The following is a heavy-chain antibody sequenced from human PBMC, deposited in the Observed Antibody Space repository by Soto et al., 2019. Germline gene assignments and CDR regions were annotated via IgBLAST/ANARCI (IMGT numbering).Heavy chain of an antibody. CDR1: GGTFSSYA. V-gene: IGHV1-69*06. J-gene: IGHJ2*01. CDR2: IIPIFGTA. CDR3: ARGAYDSSCYYWLYWYFDL. Sequence: QVQLVQSGAEVKKPGSSVKVSCKASGGTFSSYAISWVRQAPGQGLEWLGGIIPIFGTANYAQKFQGRVTITADKSTSTAYMELSSLRSEDTAVYYCARGAYDSSCYYWLYWYFDLWGRGTLVTVSS. D-gene: IGHD3-22*01.